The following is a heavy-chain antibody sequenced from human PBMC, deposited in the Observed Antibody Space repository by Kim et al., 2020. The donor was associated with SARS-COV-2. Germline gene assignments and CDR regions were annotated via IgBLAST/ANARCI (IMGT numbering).Heavy chain of an antibody. CDR1: GGSISSNNYY. D-gene: IGHD6-19*01. Sequence: SETLSLTCSVSGGSISSNNYYWVWIRQPPGRGLEGIGSIYYSGSTYYNPSLKSRVTISLDTTKNQFSLRLTSLTAADTAVYFCTRGYGSSGWNAHFNFWGQGTPVTVSS. CDR3: TRGYGSSGWNAHFNF. J-gene: IGHJ4*02. V-gene: IGHV4-39*07. CDR2: IYYSGST.